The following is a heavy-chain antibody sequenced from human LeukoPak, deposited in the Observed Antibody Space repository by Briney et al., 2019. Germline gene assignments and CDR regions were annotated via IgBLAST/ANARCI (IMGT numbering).Heavy chain of an antibody. V-gene: IGHV1-46*01. D-gene: IGHD2-2*01. CDR1: GYTFTSYY. CDR3: ARQGYCSSTSCWTASGDY. Sequence: AASVKVSCKTSGYTFTSYYMHWVREAPGQGLEWMGIINPSGGSTSYAQKFQGRVTMTRDTSTSTVYMELSSLRSEDTAVYYCARQGYCSSTSCWTASGDYWGQGTLVTVSS. J-gene: IGHJ4*02. CDR2: INPSGGST.